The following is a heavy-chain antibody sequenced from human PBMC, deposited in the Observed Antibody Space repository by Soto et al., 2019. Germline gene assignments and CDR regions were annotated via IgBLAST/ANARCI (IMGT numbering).Heavy chain of an antibody. Sequence: QVQLVQSGAEVKKPGSSVKVSCKASGGTFSSYAISWVRQAPGQGLEWMGGIIPIFGTANYAQKFQGRVTITADKSTGTAYMELRSLRSEDTAVYYCGSGTTRGGMLDYGMGVWGQGTTVTVSS. CDR2: IIPIFGTA. J-gene: IGHJ6*02. V-gene: IGHV1-69*06. CDR3: GSGTTRGGMLDYGMGV. CDR1: GGTFSSYA. D-gene: IGHD2-2*01.